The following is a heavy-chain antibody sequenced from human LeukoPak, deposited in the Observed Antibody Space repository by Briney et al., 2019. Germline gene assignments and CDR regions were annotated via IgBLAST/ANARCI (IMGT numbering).Heavy chain of an antibody. V-gene: IGHV3-7*01. CDR1: RFTFSSYW. CDR3: AKFGYNGYAYDY. J-gene: IGHJ4*02. Sequence: GGSLRLSCAASRFTFSSYWMSWVRQAPGKGLEWVANINQDGSEKNYVDSVRGRFTISRENAKNSLYLQMNSLRVEDTAVYYCAKFGYNGYAYDYWGQGTLVTVSS. D-gene: IGHD5-12*01. CDR2: INQDGSEK.